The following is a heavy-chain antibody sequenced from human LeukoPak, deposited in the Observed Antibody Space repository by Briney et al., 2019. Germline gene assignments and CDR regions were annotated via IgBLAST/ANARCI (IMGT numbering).Heavy chain of an antibody. V-gene: IGHV3-33*01. CDR1: GFTFSSYG. CDR3: ARDRGGEWLLAWFDP. J-gene: IGHJ5*02. CDR2: IWYDGSNK. D-gene: IGHD3-3*01. Sequence: GGSLRLSCAASGFTFSSYGMHWVRQAPGKGLEWVAVIWYDGSNKYYADSVKGRFTISRDNSKNTLYLQMNSLRAEDTAVYYCARDRGGEWLLAWFDPWGQGTLVTVSS.